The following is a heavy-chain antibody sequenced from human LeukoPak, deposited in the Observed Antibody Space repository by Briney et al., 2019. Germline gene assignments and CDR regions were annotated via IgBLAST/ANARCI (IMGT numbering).Heavy chain of an antibody. CDR1: GYTFTGYY. Sequence: ASVKVSCKASGYTFTGYYMHWVRQAPGQGLEWMGWINPNSGATNYAQKFQGRVAMTRDMSISTAYVELSRLRPDDTAVYYCARWSRRDYVNAFDIWGQGTMVTVSS. J-gene: IGHJ3*02. V-gene: IGHV1-2*02. CDR3: ARWSRRDYVNAFDI. D-gene: IGHD4-17*01. CDR2: INPNSGAT.